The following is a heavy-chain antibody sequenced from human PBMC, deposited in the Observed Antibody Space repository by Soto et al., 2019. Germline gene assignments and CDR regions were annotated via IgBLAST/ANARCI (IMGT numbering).Heavy chain of an antibody. D-gene: IGHD3-16*02. CDR2: IYYSGST. CDR3: ARLISLNWFGP. V-gene: IGHV4-59*08. Sequence: SETLSLTCPVSGGSVSSDYWGWIRQPPGKGLEWIGYIYYSGSTNYNPSLKSRVTISVDTSKNQFSLKLSSVTAADTALYYCARLISLNWFGPWGQGTLVTVSS. J-gene: IGHJ5*02. CDR1: GGSVSSDY.